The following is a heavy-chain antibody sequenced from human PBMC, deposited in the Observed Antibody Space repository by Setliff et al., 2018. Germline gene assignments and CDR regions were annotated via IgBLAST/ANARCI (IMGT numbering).Heavy chain of an antibody. Sequence: SETLSLTCTVSGVSVASHYWSWIRQAPGTGLEWIAYVHDNGETNQNPSLKSRVTISVDTSKNQFSLKITSVTAADTAIYYCARGSTGIYDPWGQGILVTVSS. CDR2: VHDNGET. CDR1: GVSVASHY. J-gene: IGHJ5*02. D-gene: IGHD1-1*01. V-gene: IGHV4-59*02. CDR3: ARGSTGIYDP.